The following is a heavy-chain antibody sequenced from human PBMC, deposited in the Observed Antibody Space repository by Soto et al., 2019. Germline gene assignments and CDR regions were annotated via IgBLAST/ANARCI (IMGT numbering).Heavy chain of an antibody. Sequence: QVQLVESGGGVVQPGRSLRLSCAASGFPFTSYGMHWVREGPDKGLVWVAIISYDGSDKNYADTVKGRFTISRDNSKNTLYLQMNSLRPEDTALYYCVGGQYYFDYRGQGTLVIVSS. CDR1: GFPFTSYG. CDR2: ISYDGSDK. V-gene: IGHV3-30*03. CDR3: VGGQYYFDY. D-gene: IGHD3-10*01. J-gene: IGHJ4*02.